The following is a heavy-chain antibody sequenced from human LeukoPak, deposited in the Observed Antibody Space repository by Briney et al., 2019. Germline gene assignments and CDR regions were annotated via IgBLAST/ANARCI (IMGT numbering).Heavy chain of an antibody. CDR2: LSSSSGTI. CDR3: ARDYCRSSNCYRSPIGAFDI. Sequence: GGSLRLSCAASGFTFSTYSMNWVHQAPGKGLEWVSYLSSSSGTIYYADSVKGRFTISRENARNSPYLQMNSLRAEDTAVYYCARDYCRSSNCYRSPIGAFDIWGQGTMVTVSS. J-gene: IGHJ3*02. CDR1: GFTFSTYS. V-gene: IGHV3-48*04. D-gene: IGHD2-2*02.